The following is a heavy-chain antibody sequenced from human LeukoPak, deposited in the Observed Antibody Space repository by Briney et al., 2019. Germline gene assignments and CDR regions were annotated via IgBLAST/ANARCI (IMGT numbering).Heavy chain of an antibody. J-gene: IGHJ4*02. D-gene: IGHD5-12*01. CDR3: ARVGWIGNDY. Sequence: SETLSLTCAVYGGSFSGYYWSWIRQPPGKGLEWIGEINHSGSTNYNPSLKSRVTISVDTSKNQFSLKLSSVTAADTAVYYCARVGWIGNDYWGQGTLVTVCS. CDR2: INHSGST. V-gene: IGHV4-34*01. CDR1: GGSFSGYY.